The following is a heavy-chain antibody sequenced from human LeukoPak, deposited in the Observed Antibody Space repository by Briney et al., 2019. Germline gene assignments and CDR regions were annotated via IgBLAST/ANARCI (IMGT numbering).Heavy chain of an antibody. CDR2: INPNSGGT. CDR1: GYTFTGYY. D-gene: IGHD6-13*01. V-gene: IGHV1-2*02. Sequence: ASVKVSCKASGYTFTGYYMHWVRQAPGQGLEWMGWINPNSGGTNYAQKFQGRVTMTRDTSISTAYMELSRLRSDDTAVYYCARGSYRGYSSSWYISSKRNWFDPWGQGTLVTVSS. J-gene: IGHJ5*02. CDR3: ARGSYRGYSSSWYISSKRNWFDP.